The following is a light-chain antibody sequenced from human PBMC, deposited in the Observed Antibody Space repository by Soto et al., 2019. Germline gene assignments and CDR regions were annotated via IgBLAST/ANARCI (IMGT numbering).Light chain of an antibody. CDR1: QDISNH. CDR3: QKHDGVPL. Sequence: DIQLTQSPSSLSASVGDRVTITCQASQDISNHLNWYQQKPGKAPNLLIYDASNLETVLPSRFSGGGSGTFFSFTINSLQPEDIATYYCQKHDGVPLFGPGTKVEIK. CDR2: DAS. V-gene: IGKV1-33*01. J-gene: IGKJ3*01.